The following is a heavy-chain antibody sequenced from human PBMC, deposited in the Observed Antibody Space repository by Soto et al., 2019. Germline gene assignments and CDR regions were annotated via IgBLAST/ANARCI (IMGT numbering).Heavy chain of an antibody. J-gene: IGHJ6*02. Sequence: VGSLRLSCAASGFTFSSYGMSWVRQAPGKGLEWVSAIWDDGGSKYYADSVKGRFTISRDNSKNTLYLQMNSLRAEDTAVYYCARDINGFGEVTVYYGLDVWGQGTTVTVSS. CDR1: GFTFSSYG. CDR3: ARDINGFGEVTVYYGLDV. D-gene: IGHD1-20*01. CDR2: IWDDGGSK. V-gene: IGHV3-33*08.